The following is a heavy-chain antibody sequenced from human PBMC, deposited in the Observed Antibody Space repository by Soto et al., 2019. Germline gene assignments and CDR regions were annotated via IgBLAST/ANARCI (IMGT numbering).Heavy chain of an antibody. J-gene: IGHJ4*02. Sequence: LRLSCAASGFTFSSYAMSWVRQAPGKGLEWVSAISGSGGSTYYADSVKGRFTISRDNSKNTLYLQMNSLRAEDTAVYYCAKDSVRRQQLVESSFDYWGQGTLVTVS. CDR3: AKDSVRRQQLVESSFDY. V-gene: IGHV3-23*01. CDR1: GFTFSSYA. CDR2: ISGSGGST. D-gene: IGHD6-13*01.